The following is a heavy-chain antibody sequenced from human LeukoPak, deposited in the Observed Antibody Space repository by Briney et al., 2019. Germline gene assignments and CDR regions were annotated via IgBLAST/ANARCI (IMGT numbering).Heavy chain of an antibody. CDR2: ISHSGST. J-gene: IGHJ4*02. Sequence: SETLPLTCAVYGGSFSGYYWSWIRQPPGKGLEWIGDISHSGSTNYNPSLKSRVTISVDTSKNQFSLNLSSVTAADTAVYYCARGHREWELLGWGQGTLVTVSS. V-gene: IGHV4-34*01. CDR1: GGSFSGYY. CDR3: ARGHREWELLG. D-gene: IGHD1-26*01.